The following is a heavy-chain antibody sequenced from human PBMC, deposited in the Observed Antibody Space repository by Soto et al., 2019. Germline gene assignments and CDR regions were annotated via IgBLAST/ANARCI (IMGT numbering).Heavy chain of an antibody. CDR1: GYTFTSYG. CDR3: ARDLPDCTNGVCSPYYFDY. V-gene: IGHV1-18*01. D-gene: IGHD2-8*01. CDR2: ISAYNGNT. Sequence: ASVKVYCKASGYTFTSYGISWVRQAPGQGLEWMGWISAYNGNTNYAQKLQGRVTMTTDTSTSTAYMELRSLRSVDTAVYYCARDLPDCTNGVCSPYYFDYWGQGTLVTVSS. J-gene: IGHJ4*02.